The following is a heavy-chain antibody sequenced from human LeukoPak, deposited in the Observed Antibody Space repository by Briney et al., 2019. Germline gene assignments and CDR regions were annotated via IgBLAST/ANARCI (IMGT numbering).Heavy chain of an antibody. D-gene: IGHD1-26*01. J-gene: IGHJ4*02. CDR1: GGSISRSSYY. Sequence: SETLSLTCTVSGGSISRSSYYWGWIRQPPGKGLEWIGSIYYSGLTYDNPSLKNRVTISVDTSKNQFSLKLSSVTAADTAVYYCASSFIVGATTPGYWGQGTLVTVSS. V-gene: IGHV4-39*01. CDR2: IYYSGLT. CDR3: ASSFIVGATTPGY.